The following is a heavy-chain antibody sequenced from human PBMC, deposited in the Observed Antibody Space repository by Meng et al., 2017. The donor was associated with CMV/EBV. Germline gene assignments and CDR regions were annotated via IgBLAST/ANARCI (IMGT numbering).Heavy chain of an antibody. J-gene: IGHJ6*02. Sequence: SETLSLTCTVSGGSISGSSYYWGWIRQPPGKGLEWIGYIYYSGSTNYNPSLKSRVTISVDTSKNQFSLKLSSVTAADTAVYYCARFPGRGGMDVWGQGTTVTVSS. CDR3: ARFPGRGGMDV. D-gene: IGHD3-10*01. V-gene: IGHV4-61*05. CDR2: IYYSGST. CDR1: GGSISGSSYY.